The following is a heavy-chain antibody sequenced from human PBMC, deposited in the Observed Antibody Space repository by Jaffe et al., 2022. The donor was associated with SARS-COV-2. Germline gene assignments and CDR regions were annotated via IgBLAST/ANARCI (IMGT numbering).Heavy chain of an antibody. CDR3: ARSILTDPLEYYYFYYMDV. Sequence: QLQLQESGPRLVKPSETLSLTCTVSGGSISSRSYYWAWMRQPPGKGLEWVGIIYYSGITYYNPSLKSRVTISVDTSKNQFSLKLSSVTAADTAVYYCARSILTDPLEYYYFYYMDVWGKGTTVTVSS. CDR2: IYYSGIT. V-gene: IGHV4-39*01. D-gene: IGHD3-9*01. J-gene: IGHJ6*03. CDR1: GGSISSRSYY.